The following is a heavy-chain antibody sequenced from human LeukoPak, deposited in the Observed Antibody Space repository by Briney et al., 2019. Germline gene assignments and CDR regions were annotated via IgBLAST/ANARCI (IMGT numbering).Heavy chain of an antibody. J-gene: IGHJ4*02. CDR3: ARDGGSYLQPTDY. D-gene: IGHD1-26*01. V-gene: IGHV3-23*01. Sequence: PGGSLRLSCAASGFTFRNYAMSWVRQAPGKGLEWVSSITGSGDSTYYADSVKGRFTISRDNSKNTLYLQMNSLRAEDTAVYHCARDGGSYLQPTDYWGQGTLVTVSS. CDR2: ITGSGDST. CDR1: GFTFRNYA.